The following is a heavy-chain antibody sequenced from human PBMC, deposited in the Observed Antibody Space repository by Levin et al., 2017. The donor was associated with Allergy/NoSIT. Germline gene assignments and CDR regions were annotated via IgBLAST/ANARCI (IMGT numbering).Heavy chain of an antibody. V-gene: IGHV1-69*04. Sequence: PGGSLRLSCKASGDTFSSSAFSWVRQAPGQGLEWVGRIIPVLGITKNAQKFQGRVTITADKSTSTVYMELSSLRSDDTGVFYCARDQYNWNNDYWGQGTLVTVSS. D-gene: IGHD1/OR15-1a*01. CDR1: GDTFSSSA. CDR2: IIPVLGIT. CDR3: ARDQYNWNNDY. J-gene: IGHJ4*02.